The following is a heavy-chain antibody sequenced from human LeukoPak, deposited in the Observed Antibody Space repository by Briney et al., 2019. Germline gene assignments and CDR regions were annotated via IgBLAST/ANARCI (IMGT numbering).Heavy chain of an antibody. J-gene: IGHJ6*03. V-gene: IGHV4-59*01. D-gene: IGHD4-11*01. Sequence: SETLSLTCSVSDDSITMYYWTWIRQPPGKGLEWIGYVDHTGSTNFNPSLNGRISISRDTSKNLFSLRLRSVTAADTAVYFCARGRVSSSTWYSTYYYYFYMDVWGKGTTVTVSS. CDR3: ARGRVSSSTWYSTYYYYFYMDV. CDR1: DDSITMYY. CDR2: VDHTGST.